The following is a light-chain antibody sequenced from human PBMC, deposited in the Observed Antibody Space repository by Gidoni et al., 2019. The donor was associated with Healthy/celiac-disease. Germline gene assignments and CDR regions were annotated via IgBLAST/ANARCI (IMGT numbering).Light chain of an antibody. J-gene: IGKJ1*01. Sequence: AIRMTQSPSSFSASTGDRVTISCRASQGISSYLAWYQQKPGKATKLLIYAASTLQSGVPSRFSGSVSGTDFTLTISCLQSEDFATYYCQQYYSYPRTFGQGTKVEIK. V-gene: IGKV1-8*01. CDR3: QQYYSYPRT. CDR2: AAS. CDR1: QGISSY.